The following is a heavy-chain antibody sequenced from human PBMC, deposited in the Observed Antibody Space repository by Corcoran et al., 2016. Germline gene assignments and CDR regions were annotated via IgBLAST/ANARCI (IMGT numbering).Heavy chain of an antibody. V-gene: IGHV3-48*04. J-gene: IGHJ2*01. CDR2: ISSSSTI. Sequence: EVQLVESGGGLVQPGGSLRLSCAASGFTFSSYSMNWVRRAPGKGLEWVSYISSSSTIYYADSVKGRFTISRDNAKNSLYLQMNSLRAEDTAVYYCARDRGGYYDSSGYYPNWYFDLWGRGTLVTVSS. D-gene: IGHD3-22*01. CDR3: ARDRGGYYDSSGYYPNWYFDL. CDR1: GFTFSSYS.